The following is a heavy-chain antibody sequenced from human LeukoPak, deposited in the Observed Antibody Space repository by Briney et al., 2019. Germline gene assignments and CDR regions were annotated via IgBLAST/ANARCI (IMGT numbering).Heavy chain of an antibody. V-gene: IGHV4-59*08. CDR3: ARRSIQYYAMDV. J-gene: IGHJ6*02. D-gene: IGHD1-1*01. Sequence: SETLSLTCTVSGGSINNYYWSWIRQPPGKGLECIGYIYYSGRTNYNPSLKSRVTISVDTSKNQFSLNLTSVTAADTAVYYCARRSIQYYAMDVWSQGTTVTVSS. CDR1: GGSINNYY. CDR2: IYYSGRT.